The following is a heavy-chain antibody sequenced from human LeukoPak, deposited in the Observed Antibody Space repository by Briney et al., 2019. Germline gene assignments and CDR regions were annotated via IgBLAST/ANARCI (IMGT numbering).Heavy chain of an antibody. V-gene: IGHV4-34*01. J-gene: IGHJ4*02. CDR3: ARGAMSSWYPPYYFDY. D-gene: IGHD6-13*01. CDR1: GGSFSGYY. CDR2: INHSGST. Sequence: PSETLSLTCAVYGGSFSGYYWSWIRQPPGKGLEWIGEINHSGSTNYNPSLKSRVTISVDTSKNQSSLKLSSVTAADTAVYYCARGAMSSWYPPYYFDYWGQGTLVTVSS.